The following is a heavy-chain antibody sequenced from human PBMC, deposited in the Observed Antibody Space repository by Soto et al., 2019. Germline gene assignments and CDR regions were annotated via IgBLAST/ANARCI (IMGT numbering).Heavy chain of an antibody. CDR2: IYYSGST. CDR3: ARGMIEYLDAFDI. J-gene: IGHJ3*02. CDR1: GCSLSSYY. D-gene: IGHD3-16*01. Sequence: ASETLSLTCTFSGCSLSSYYWSWIRQPPGKGLEWIGYIYYSGSTNYNPSLKSRVTISVDTSKNQFSLKLSSVTAADTAVYYCARGMIEYLDAFDIWGQGTMVTV. V-gene: IGHV4-59*01.